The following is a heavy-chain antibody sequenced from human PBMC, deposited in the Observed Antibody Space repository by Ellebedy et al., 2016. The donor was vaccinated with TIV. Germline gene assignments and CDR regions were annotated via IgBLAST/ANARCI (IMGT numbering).Heavy chain of an antibody. D-gene: IGHD1-1*01. CDR1: GDSISSSSFF. V-gene: IGHV4-39*07. CDR2: IYYSGTT. Sequence: MPSETLSLTCTVPGDSISSSSFFWGWIRQPPGKGLEWIGNIYYSGTTYYSPPLKSRVPISVDTSRNQFSLNLSSVTAADTAVYYCARVLRAGRSGDYFDYWGQGALVTVSS. CDR3: ARVLRAGRSGDYFDY. J-gene: IGHJ4*02.